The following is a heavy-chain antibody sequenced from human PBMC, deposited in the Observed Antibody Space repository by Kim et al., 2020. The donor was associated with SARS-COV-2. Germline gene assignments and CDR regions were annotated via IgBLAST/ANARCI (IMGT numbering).Heavy chain of an antibody. V-gene: IGHV4-39*01. CDR1: GGFLSSGSYY. Sequence: SETLSLTCTVSGGFLSSGSYYWGWIRQPPGKGLEWIGTTYYSGNTYYNPSLKSRATISVDTSKNQFSLKLGSVTAADTAVYYCARHQLYSFGWNVAFYY. CDR2: TYYSGNT. J-gene: IGHJ6*01. D-gene: IGHD6-19*01. CDR3: ARHQLYSFGWNVAFYY.